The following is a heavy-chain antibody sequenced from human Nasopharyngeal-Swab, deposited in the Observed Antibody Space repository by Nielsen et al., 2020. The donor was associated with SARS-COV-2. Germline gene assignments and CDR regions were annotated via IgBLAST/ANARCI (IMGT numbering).Heavy chain of an antibody. CDR1: GGSFSGYY. V-gene: IGHV4-34*01. Sequence: SETLSLTCAVYGGSFSGYYWSWIRQPPGKGLEWIGEINHSGSTNYNPSLKSRVTISVDTSKNQFSLKLSSVTAADTAVYYCAREGSSSMALDYWGQGTLVTVSS. D-gene: IGHD6-6*01. CDR3: AREGSSSMALDY. CDR2: INHSGST. J-gene: IGHJ4*02.